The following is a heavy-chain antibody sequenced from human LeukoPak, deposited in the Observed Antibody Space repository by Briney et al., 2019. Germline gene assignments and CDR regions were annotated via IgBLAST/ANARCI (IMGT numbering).Heavy chain of an antibody. CDR3: TRDRIMTDF. D-gene: IGHD2-15*01. V-gene: IGHV3-49*03. CDR2: IRNKASGGTT. CDR1: GFTFGDYS. J-gene: IGHJ4*02. Sequence: GGSLRLSCTASGFTFGDYSMTWFRQAPGKGLEWVSFIRNKASGGTTEHAASVRGRFTTSRDDSKSIAYLQMSSLKTEDTALYYCTRDRIMTDFWGQGTLVTVSS.